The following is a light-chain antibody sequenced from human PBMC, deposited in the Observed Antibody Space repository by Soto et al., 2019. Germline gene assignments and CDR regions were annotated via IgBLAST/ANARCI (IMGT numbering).Light chain of an antibody. CDR2: DAS. CDR1: YSVGSD. CDR3: QQYNFWSLFS. Sequence: EIVMTQSPATLSVSPGGRATLSYRASYSVGSDLAWYQVRPGQAPRLLIYDASTRAIGIPTRFSGRGSGTEFTLTISSLQSEDVAVYYCQQYNFWSLFSFAQGTKLEI. V-gene: IGKV3-15*01. J-gene: IGKJ2*01.